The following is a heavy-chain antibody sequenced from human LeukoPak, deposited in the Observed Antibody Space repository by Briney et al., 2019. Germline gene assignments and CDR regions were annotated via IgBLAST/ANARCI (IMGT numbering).Heavy chain of an antibody. Sequence: ASVKVSCKASGYTFTSYDINWVRQATGQGLEWMGWMNPNRGSTGYAQKFQGRVTITRNTSISTAYMELSSLRSEDTAVYYCARAGGGFRDWFDPWGQGTLVTVSS. CDR3: ARAGGGFRDWFDP. J-gene: IGHJ5*02. V-gene: IGHV1-8*03. D-gene: IGHD6-25*01. CDR2: MNPNRGST. CDR1: GYTFTSYD.